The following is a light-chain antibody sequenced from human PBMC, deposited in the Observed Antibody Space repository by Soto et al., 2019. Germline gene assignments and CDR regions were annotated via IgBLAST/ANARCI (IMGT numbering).Light chain of an antibody. V-gene: IGLV1-40*01. Sequence: QSVLTQPPSVSGVPGQRVTISCTGSSSNIGAGYDVHWYRQLPGTAPKLLISGNGNRPSGVPDRFSASKSGSSASLAITGLQAEDEADYSCQSYDTSLSGWVFGGGTKLTVL. CDR3: QSYDTSLSGWV. J-gene: IGLJ3*02. CDR1: SSNIGAGYD. CDR2: GNG.